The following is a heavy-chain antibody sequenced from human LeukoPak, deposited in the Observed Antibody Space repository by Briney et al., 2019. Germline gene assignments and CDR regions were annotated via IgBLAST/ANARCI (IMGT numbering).Heavy chain of an antibody. CDR3: ARTLFGAQSEGTFDY. CDR1: GYTFTSYG. V-gene: IGHV1-18*01. J-gene: IGHJ4*02. Sequence: ASVKVSCKASGYTFTSYGISWVRQAPGQGLEWMGWISAYNGNTNYAQKLQGRVTMTTDTSTSTAYMELRSLRSDDTAVYYCARTLFGAQSEGTFDYWGQGTLVTVSS. CDR2: ISAYNGNT. D-gene: IGHD3-10*02.